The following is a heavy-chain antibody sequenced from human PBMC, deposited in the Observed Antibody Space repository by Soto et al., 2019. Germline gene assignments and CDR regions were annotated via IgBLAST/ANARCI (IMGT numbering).Heavy chain of an antibody. Sequence: GGSLSLSCAASGFTFSSYSMNWVRPAPGKGLEWVSSISSSSSYIYYADSVKGRFTISRDNAKNSLYLQMNSLRAEDTAVYYCARAWLPYSSSVPFDYWGQGTLVTVSS. CDR1: GFTFSSYS. J-gene: IGHJ4*02. D-gene: IGHD6-6*01. CDR3: ARAWLPYSSSVPFDY. V-gene: IGHV3-21*01. CDR2: ISSSSSYI.